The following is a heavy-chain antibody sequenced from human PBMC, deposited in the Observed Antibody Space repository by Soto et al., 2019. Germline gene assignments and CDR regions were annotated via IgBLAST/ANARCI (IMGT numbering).Heavy chain of an antibody. CDR3: AKDLVARWELLDGGAFDP. Sequence: QVQLVESGGGVVQPGRSLRLSCAASGFTFSSYGMHWVRQAPGKGLEWVAVISYDGSNKYYADSVKGRFTISRDNSKNTLYLQMNSLRAEDTAVYYCAKDLVARWELLDGGAFDPWGQGTLVTVSS. CDR2: ISYDGSNK. CDR1: GFTFSSYG. D-gene: IGHD1-26*01. J-gene: IGHJ5*02. V-gene: IGHV3-30*18.